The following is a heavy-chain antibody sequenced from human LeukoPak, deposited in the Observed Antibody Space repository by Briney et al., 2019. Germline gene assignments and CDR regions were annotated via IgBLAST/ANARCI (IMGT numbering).Heavy chain of an antibody. Sequence: MSSGTLSLTCAVSGGSISSSNWWSWVRQPPGKGLEWIGEIYHSGSTYYNPSLKSRVTISVDTSKNQFSLKLSSVTAADTAVYYCASYGYRSSTSRYRFDYWGQGTMVTVSS. V-gene: IGHV4-4*02. J-gene: IGHJ4*02. CDR3: ASYGYRSSTSRYRFDY. CDR1: GGSISSSNW. CDR2: IYHSGST. D-gene: IGHD2-2*02.